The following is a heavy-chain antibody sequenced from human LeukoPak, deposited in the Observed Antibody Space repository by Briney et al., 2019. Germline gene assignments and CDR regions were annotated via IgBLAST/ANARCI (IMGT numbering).Heavy chain of an antibody. Sequence: GRSLTLSCTASGFTFSSFAMHWVRQPPGKGLEWVAVISYDGSNNYYADSVKDRFTISGDDSNNTLYLQIDSLRAEDTAVCYCARVSGYSSSWDDHRGQGTLVNVSS. J-gene: IGHJ5*02. CDR2: ISYDGSNN. D-gene: IGHD6-13*01. CDR3: ARVSGYSSSWDDH. CDR1: GFTFSSFA. V-gene: IGHV3-30*04.